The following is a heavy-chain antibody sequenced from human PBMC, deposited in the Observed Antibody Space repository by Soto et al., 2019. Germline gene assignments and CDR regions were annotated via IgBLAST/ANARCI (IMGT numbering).Heavy chain of an antibody. Sequence: QVQLVQSGPEVTKPGASVKVSCKASGYTFTNYGISWVRQAPGQGLEWMGRISSYSGITNYAQQFQGRVTMTTDYSTSTAYMELRSLRSDDTAVYYCARDRKYSNYWFDPWGQGTLVTVSS. V-gene: IGHV1-18*01. J-gene: IGHJ5*02. CDR1: GYTFTNYG. CDR3: ARDRKYSNYWFDP. CDR2: ISSYSGIT. D-gene: IGHD6-6*01.